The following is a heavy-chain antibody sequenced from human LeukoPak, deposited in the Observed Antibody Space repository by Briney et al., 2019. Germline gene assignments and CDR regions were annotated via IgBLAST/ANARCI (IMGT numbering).Heavy chain of an antibody. Sequence: GGSLRLSCAASGFTFSSYAMSWVRQAPGKGLEWVSAISGSGGSTYYADSVKGRFTISRDNSKNTLYLQMNSLRAEDTAVYYCAKDRDYDFWSDYLGHWGQGTLVTVSS. CDR2: ISGSGGST. CDR3: AKDRDYDFWSDYLGH. V-gene: IGHV3-23*01. CDR1: GFTFSSYA. D-gene: IGHD3-3*01. J-gene: IGHJ4*02.